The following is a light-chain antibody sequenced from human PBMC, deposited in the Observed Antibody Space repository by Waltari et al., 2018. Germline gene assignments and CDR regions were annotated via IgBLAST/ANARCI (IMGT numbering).Light chain of an antibody. Sequence: QSALTQPASVSGSPGQSITLSCTGTSSDVGGYHSVSWYQQHPGKAPKLMIYDVSKRPSGVSNRFSGSKSGNTASLTISGLQAEDEADYYCSSYTSSSTLWVFGGGTKLTVL. V-gene: IGLV2-14*01. CDR2: DVS. CDR1: SSDVGGYHS. J-gene: IGLJ3*02. CDR3: SSYTSSSTLWV.